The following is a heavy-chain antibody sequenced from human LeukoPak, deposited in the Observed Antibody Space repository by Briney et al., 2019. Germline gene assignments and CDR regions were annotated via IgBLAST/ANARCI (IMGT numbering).Heavy chain of an antibody. CDR3: ARATAMVRKTDY. CDR1: GGSFSGYY. D-gene: IGHD5-18*01. J-gene: IGHJ4*02. CDR2: INHSGST. Sequence: SETLSLTCAVYGGSFSGYYWSWIRQPPGKGLEWIGEINHSGSTNYNPSLKSRVTISVDTSKNQFSLKLSSVTAADTAVYYCARATAMVRKTDYWGQGTLVTVSS. V-gene: IGHV4-34*01.